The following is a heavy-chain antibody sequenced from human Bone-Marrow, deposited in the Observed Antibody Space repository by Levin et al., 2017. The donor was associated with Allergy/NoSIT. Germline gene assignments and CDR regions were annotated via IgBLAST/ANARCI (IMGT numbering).Heavy chain of an antibody. J-gene: IGHJ6*02. CDR1: GFTVKSIS. CDR2: IYSGGGT. Sequence: GASVKVSCAASGFTVKSISMSWVRQAPGKGLEWVSIIYSGGGTYYADSVKGRFTISRDNSKNTLDLEMNSLRAEDTALYYCARYCSNTICYHYYAMDVWGQGTTVTVSS. V-gene: IGHV3-53*01. D-gene: IGHD2-2*01. CDR3: ARYCSNTICYHYYAMDV.